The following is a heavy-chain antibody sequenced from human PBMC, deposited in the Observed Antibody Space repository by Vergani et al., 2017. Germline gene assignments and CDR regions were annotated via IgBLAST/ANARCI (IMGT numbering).Heavy chain of an antibody. V-gene: IGHV3-15*01. CDR3: YTDYHDY. CDR2: IRSKNDGGTA. J-gene: IGHJ4*02. CDR1: GITFKNAW. Sequence: EVQVVESGGGLIKPGGSLRLSCVVSGITFKNAWINWVRRAPGKGLEWIGRIRSKNDGGTADYAAPLKGRFTISRDDSKDSAFLLVNNLKTEDTAVYFCYTDYHDYWGQGTLVTVSS. D-gene: IGHD2-2*02.